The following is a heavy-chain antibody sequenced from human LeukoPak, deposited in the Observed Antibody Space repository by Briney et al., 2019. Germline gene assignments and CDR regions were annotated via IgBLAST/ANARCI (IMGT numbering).Heavy chain of an antibody. CDR3: ARDRAYYDFWSGHKDFDY. Sequence: GGSLRLSCAASGFTFSSYSMNWVRQAPGKGLEWVSSISSSSSYIYYADSVKGRFTISRDNAKNSLYLQMNSLRAEDTAVYYCARDRAYYDFWSGHKDFDYWGQGTLVTVSS. V-gene: IGHV3-21*01. CDR1: GFTFSSYS. CDR2: ISSSSSYI. D-gene: IGHD3-3*01. J-gene: IGHJ4*02.